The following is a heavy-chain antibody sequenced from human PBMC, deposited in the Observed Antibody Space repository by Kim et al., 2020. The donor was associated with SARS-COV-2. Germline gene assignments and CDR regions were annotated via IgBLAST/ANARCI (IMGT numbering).Heavy chain of an antibody. CDR2: ISYDGTNK. V-gene: IGHV3-30*04. CDR1: GFSFSNYA. J-gene: IGHJ4*01. D-gene: IGHD6-13*01. Sequence: GGSLRLSCAASGFSFSNYAMFWVRQAPGKGLEWVALISYDGTNKDYADSVKGRFTISRDNSKSTLYLQMNSLRVADKAVYFCARKPTTSSWSYYFEYWGQGTLVTVSS. CDR3: ARKPTTSSWSYYFEY.